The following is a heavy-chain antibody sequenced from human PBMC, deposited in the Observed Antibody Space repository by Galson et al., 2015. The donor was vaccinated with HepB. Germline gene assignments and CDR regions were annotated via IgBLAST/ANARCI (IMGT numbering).Heavy chain of an antibody. CDR3: TRVGDDSTGNGFDY. CDR1: GFTFGHYA. Sequence: SLRLSCATSGFTFGHYAMTWVRQAPGKGLEWLGLIRSKAFGGTTDYAASVRGTFTISRDDSKGTAYLQMNSLKPEDTAVYFCTRVGDDSTGNGFDYWGQGTLVTVSS. J-gene: IGHJ4*02. CDR2: IRSKAFGGTT. V-gene: IGHV3-49*04. D-gene: IGHD3-22*01.